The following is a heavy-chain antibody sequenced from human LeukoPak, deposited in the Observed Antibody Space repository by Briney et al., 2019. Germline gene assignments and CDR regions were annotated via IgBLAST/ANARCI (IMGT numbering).Heavy chain of an antibody. V-gene: IGHV4-59*01. Sequence: SETLSLTCTVSGGSISSYYWNWIRQPPGKGLEWIGDICYSGSTNYNPSLKSRVTISVDTSKNQFSLKLSSVTAADTAVYYCASGAYGDYVYYFDYWGQGTLVTVSS. CDR3: ASGAYGDYVYYFDY. D-gene: IGHD4-17*01. J-gene: IGHJ4*02. CDR2: ICYSGST. CDR1: GGSISSYY.